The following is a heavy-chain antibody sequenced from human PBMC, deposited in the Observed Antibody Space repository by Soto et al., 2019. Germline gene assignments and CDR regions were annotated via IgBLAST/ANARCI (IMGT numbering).Heavy chain of an antibody. V-gene: IGHV3-11*01. D-gene: IGHD2-15*01. Sequence: QVQLVESGGGLVKPGGSLRLSCAASGFSFSDYYMSWIRQAPGKGLEWISYISNSGRTIYYADSLKGRFTISRDNAKNSLYLQMNSLRVDDTAIYYCARLPYPWWWFDPWGHGTLVTVSS. CDR3: ARLPYPWWWFDP. J-gene: IGHJ5*02. CDR1: GFSFSDYY. CDR2: ISNSGRTI.